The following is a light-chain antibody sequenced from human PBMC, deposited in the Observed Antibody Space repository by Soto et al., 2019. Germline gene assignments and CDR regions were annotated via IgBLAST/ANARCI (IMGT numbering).Light chain of an antibody. CDR3: TKCDYLPI. V-gene: IGKV1-33*01. J-gene: IGKJ3*01. CDR1: HDITSY. Sequence: DIQMTQSPSSLSASVGDRGTITCQASHDITSYLNWYQHKPGKAPKLLIYDASILEAGGPSRFSGSGSGTDFTVTISSLQPEDVATYYCTKCDYLPIFGPGTTVDFK. CDR2: DAS.